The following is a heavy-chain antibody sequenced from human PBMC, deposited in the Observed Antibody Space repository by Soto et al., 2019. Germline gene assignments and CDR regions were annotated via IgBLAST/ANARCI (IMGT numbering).Heavy chain of an antibody. CDR3: ARGGYVDY. Sequence: SETLSLTCTVSGGYISSYYWSWIRQPPGKGLEWIGYIYYSGGTNYNPSLKSRVTISVDTSKNQFSLKLSSVTAADTAVYYCARGGYVDYWGQGTLVTVSS. CDR2: IYYSGGT. CDR1: GGYISSYY. J-gene: IGHJ4*02. V-gene: IGHV4-59*01. D-gene: IGHD3-16*01.